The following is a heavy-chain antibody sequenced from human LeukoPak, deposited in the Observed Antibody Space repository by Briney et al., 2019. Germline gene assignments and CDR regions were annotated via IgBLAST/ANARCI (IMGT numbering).Heavy chain of an antibody. CDR1: GGSISSSSYY. Sequence: SETLSLTCTVSGGSISSSSYYWGWIRPPPGKWLEWIGSIYYSGSTYYNPSLKSRAPISVDTSNNQFSLKLRSVTAAETPVYSRTRRVNSSGWYGLAFDIWGQGKMVTASS. V-gene: IGHV4-39*01. D-gene: IGHD6-19*01. CDR2: IYYSGST. J-gene: IGHJ3*02. CDR3: TRRVNSSGWYGLAFDI.